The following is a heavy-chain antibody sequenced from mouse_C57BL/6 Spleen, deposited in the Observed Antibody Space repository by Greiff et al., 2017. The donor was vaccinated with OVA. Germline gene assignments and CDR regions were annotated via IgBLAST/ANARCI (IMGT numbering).Heavy chain of an antibody. Sequence: QVQLQQPGAELVRPGSSVKLSCKASGYTLTSYWMHWVKQRPIQGLEWIGNIDPSDSEPHYNQKFKDKATLTVDKSSSTAYMQLSSLTSEDSAVYYCARWSSWGFAYWGQGTLVTVSA. D-gene: IGHD1-1*01. CDR3: ARWSSWGFAY. CDR1: GYTLTSYW. V-gene: IGHV1-52*01. J-gene: IGHJ3*01. CDR2: IDPSDSEP.